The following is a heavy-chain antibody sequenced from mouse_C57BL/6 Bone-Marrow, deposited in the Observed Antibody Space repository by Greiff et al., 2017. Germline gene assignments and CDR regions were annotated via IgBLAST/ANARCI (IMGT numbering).Heavy chain of an antibody. CDR3: ADYYGSRWYIDV. V-gene: IGHV14-3*01. D-gene: IGHD1-1*01. Sequence: VQLQQSVAELVRPGASVKLSCTASGFNIKNTYMHWVKQRPEQGLEWIGRIDPANGNTTYAPKFQGKATITADPSSNTAYLQLSSLTSEYTAIYYCADYYGSRWYIDVWGTGTTVTVAS. CDR1: GFNIKNTY. CDR2: IDPANGNT. J-gene: IGHJ1*03.